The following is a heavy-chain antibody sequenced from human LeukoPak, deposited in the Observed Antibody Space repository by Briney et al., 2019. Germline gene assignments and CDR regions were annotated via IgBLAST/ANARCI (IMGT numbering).Heavy chain of an antibody. V-gene: IGHV1-69*13. D-gene: IGHD6-13*01. J-gene: IGHJ4*02. CDR1: GGTFSSYA. Sequence: SSVKVSCKASGGTFSSYAISWVRQAPGQGLEWMGGIIPIFGTANYAQKFQGRVTITADESTSTAYMELSSLRSEDTAVYYCARTFEAAGRRHFDYWGQGTLVTASS. CDR3: ARTFEAAGRRHFDY. CDR2: IIPIFGTA.